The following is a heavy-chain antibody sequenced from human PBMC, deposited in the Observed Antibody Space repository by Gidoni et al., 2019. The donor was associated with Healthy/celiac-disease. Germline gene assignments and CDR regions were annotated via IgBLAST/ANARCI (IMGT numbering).Heavy chain of an antibody. D-gene: IGHD6-19*01. CDR2: SSSSSSYI. CDR1: GFTFSSYS. Sequence: EVQLVESGGGLVKPGGSLRLSCAASGFTFSSYSMNWVRQAPGKGLEWVSSSSSSSSYIYYADSVKGRFTISRDNAKNSLYLQMNSLRAEDTAVYYCATFQGVPSRIAVADTSGGYWGQGTLVTVSS. CDR3: ATFQGVPSRIAVADTSGGY. J-gene: IGHJ4*02. V-gene: IGHV3-21*01.